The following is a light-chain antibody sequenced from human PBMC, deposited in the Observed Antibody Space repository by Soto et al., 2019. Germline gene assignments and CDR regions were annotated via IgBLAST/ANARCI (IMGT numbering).Light chain of an antibody. CDR3: QQYHSLYT. V-gene: IGKV1-5*01. Sequence: DIQMTQSPSTLSAAVGDRVTITCRASQSISSWLAWYQQKPGKAPKLLIYDASSLESGVPSRFSGSGSGTEFTLTISSLQPDDFANYYCQQYHSLYTFGQGTKLEIK. CDR2: DAS. J-gene: IGKJ2*01. CDR1: QSISSW.